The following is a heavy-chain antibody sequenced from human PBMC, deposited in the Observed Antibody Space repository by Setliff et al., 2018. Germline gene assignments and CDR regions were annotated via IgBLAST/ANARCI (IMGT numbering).Heavy chain of an antibody. CDR1: GFTVSASD. V-gene: IGHV3-53*01. CDR2: LYDDGSE. Sequence: PGGSLRLSCAASGFTVSASDMSWVRQAPGKGLEWISLLYDDGSEFYADSVKGRFTISRDNSKNMLYLQMYSLRPEDSAVYYCARDGVFYAMDFWGQGTTVTVSS. D-gene: IGHD3-10*01. J-gene: IGHJ6*02. CDR3: ARDGVFYAMDF.